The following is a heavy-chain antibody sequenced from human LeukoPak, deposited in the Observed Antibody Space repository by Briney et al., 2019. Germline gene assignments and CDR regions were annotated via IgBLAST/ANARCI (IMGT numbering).Heavy chain of an antibody. D-gene: IGHD4-23*01. Sequence: SVKVSCKASGGTFSSYAISWVRQAPGQGLEWMGGIIPIFGTANYAQKFQGRVTITADESTSTAYMGLSSLRSEDTAVYYCARDRGSVEWYFDLWGRGTLVTVSS. V-gene: IGHV1-69*13. CDR2: IIPIFGTA. CDR3: ARDRGSVEWYFDL. J-gene: IGHJ2*01. CDR1: GGTFSSYA.